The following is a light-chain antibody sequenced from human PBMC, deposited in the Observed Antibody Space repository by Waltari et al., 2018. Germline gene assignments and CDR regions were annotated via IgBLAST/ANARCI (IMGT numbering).Light chain of an antibody. J-gene: IGKJ2*01. CDR2: ASS. Sequence: DIQMTQSPSSLSASVGDRVTITCRASQGISNSLARYQQKPGKAPKLLLDASSTLESGVPSRFSGSGSGTDYTLTISSLQPEDFATYYCEQYFSTPPYTFGQGTKLEI. V-gene: IGKV1-NL1*01. CDR3: EQYFSTPPYT. CDR1: QGISNS.